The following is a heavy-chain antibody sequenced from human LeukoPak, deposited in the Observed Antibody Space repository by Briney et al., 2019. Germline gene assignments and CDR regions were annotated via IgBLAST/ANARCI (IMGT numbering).Heavy chain of an antibody. V-gene: IGHV1-18*04. Sequence: ASVKVSCKASGYTFTGYYMHWVRQAPGQGLEWMGWISAYNGNTNYAQKLQGRVTMTTDTSTSTAYMELRSLRSDDTAVYYCARVSVGAGHYYMDVWGKGTTVTVSS. CDR3: ARVSVGAGHYYMDV. J-gene: IGHJ6*03. D-gene: IGHD1-26*01. CDR1: GYTFTGYY. CDR2: ISAYNGNT.